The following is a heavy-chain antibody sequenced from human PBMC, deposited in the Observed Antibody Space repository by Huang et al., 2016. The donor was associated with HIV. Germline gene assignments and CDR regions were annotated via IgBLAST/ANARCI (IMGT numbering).Heavy chain of an antibody. CDR1: GGTFSSFA. D-gene: IGHD2-15*01. CDR3: AGGGANLYYYYHLDV. V-gene: IGHV1-69*13. CDR2: IISIFRVT. Sequence: QVQLVQSGAELKKPGSSVRVSCKASGGTFSSFAISWLRQAPGHRLEWMGGIISIFRVTNYAEKFQDRVTITADESTSTAYMGLSSLRSEDTATYYCAGGGANLYYYYHLDVWGKGTTVTVSS. J-gene: IGHJ6*03.